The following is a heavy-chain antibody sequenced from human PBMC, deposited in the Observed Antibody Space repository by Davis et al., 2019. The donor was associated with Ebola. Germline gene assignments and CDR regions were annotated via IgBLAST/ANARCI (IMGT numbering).Heavy chain of an antibody. CDR3: AKGSVTIFGVAPDYYGMDV. CDR1: GFTFSSYG. Sequence: GESLKISCAASGFTFSSYGMHWVRQAPGKGLEWVAVISYDGSNKYYADSVKGRFTISRDNSKNTLYLQMNSLRAEDTAVYYCAKGSVTIFGVAPDYYGMDVWGKGTTVIVSS. V-gene: IGHV3-30*18. J-gene: IGHJ6*04. CDR2: ISYDGSNK. D-gene: IGHD3-3*01.